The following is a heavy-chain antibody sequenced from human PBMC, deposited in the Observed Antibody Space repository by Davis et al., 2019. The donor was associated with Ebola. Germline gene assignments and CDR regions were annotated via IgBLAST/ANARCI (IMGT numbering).Heavy chain of an antibody. CDR3: AIFSGSDWADAFDI. J-gene: IGHJ3*02. V-gene: IGHV1-18*01. CDR1: GGTFSSYA. Sequence: ASVKVSCKASGGTFSSYAISWVRQAPGQGLEWMGWINPHNGNTNYAQNVQGRVIMTSDTATTTAYMEVGSLRSDDTATYYCAIFSGSDWADAFDIWGQGTMVTVSS. D-gene: IGHD5-12*01. CDR2: INPHNGNT.